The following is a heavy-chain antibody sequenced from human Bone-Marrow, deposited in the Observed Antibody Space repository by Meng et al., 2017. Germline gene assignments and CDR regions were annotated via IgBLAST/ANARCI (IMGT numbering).Heavy chain of an antibody. V-gene: IGHV1-2*06. CDR2: INPNSGGT. CDR1: GYTFTGYY. J-gene: IGHJ4*02. Sequence: ASVKVSCKASGYTFTGYYMRWVRQAPGQGLEWMGRINPNSGGTNYAQKFQGRVTMTRDTSISTAYMELSRLRSDDTAVYYCARVGWFGEYTLFDYWGQGTLVTVSS. CDR3: ARVGWFGEYTLFDY. D-gene: IGHD3-10*01.